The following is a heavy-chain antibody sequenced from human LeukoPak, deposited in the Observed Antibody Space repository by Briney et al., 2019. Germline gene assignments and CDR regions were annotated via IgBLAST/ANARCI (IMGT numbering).Heavy chain of an antibody. J-gene: IGHJ4*02. CDR1: GFTFSSYA. V-gene: IGHV3-23*01. Sequence: GGSLRLSRAASGFTFSSYAMSWVRQAPGKGLEWVSAISGSGGSTYYADSVKGRFTISRDNSKNTLYLQMNSLRAEDTAVYYCAGDYGDYGVSYFDYWGQGTLVTVSS. CDR3: AGDYGDYGVSYFDY. CDR2: ISGSGGST. D-gene: IGHD4-17*01.